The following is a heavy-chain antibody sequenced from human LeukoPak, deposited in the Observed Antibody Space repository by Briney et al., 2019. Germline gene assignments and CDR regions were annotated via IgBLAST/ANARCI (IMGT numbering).Heavy chain of an antibody. V-gene: IGHV4-59*01. CDR3: ARSPRDFWSGYPRDYFDY. CDR2: IYYSGST. D-gene: IGHD3-3*01. CDR1: GGSISSYY. Sequence: SETLSLTCTVSGGSISSYYWSRIRQPPGKGLEWIGYIYYSGSTNYNPSLKSRVTISVDTSKNQFSLKLSSVTAADTAVYYCARSPRDFWSGYPRDYFDYWGQGTLVTVSS. J-gene: IGHJ4*02.